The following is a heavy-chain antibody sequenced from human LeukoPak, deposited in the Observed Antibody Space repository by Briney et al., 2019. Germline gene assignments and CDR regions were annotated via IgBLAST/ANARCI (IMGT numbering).Heavy chain of an antibody. Sequence: GGSLRLSCAASGFTFSSYWMSWVRQAPGKGLEWVSYISSSGSTIYYADSVKGRFTISRDNAKNSLYLQMNSLRAEDTAVYYCASRETGSYHGYWGQGTLVTVSS. V-gene: IGHV3-48*04. CDR3: ASRETGSYHGY. J-gene: IGHJ4*02. D-gene: IGHD3-10*01. CDR1: GFTFSSYW. CDR2: ISSSGSTI.